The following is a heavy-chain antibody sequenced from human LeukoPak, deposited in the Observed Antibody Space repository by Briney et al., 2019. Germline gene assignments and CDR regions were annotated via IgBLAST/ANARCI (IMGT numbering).Heavy chain of an antibody. J-gene: IGHJ5*02. CDR2: IYYVGTT. CDR3: ARDQGGSSWSRGWFDP. CDR1: GYSISSYYF. D-gene: IGHD6-13*01. V-gene: IGHV4-38-2*02. Sequence: SESLSLTWGVSGYSISSYYFCGWRRHPQGVRLVFISSIYYVGTTYYDPSLKSRVTISVDTSKNQFSLIVSSVTAADAAVYYCARDQGGSSWSRGWFDPCGPGTLVIVSS.